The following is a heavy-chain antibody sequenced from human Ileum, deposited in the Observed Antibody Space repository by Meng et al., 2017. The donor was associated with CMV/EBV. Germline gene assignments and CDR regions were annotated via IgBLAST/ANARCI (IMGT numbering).Heavy chain of an antibody. J-gene: IGHJ6*02. D-gene: IGHD1-7*01. Sequence: GGTFSSYGISWVRQAPGQGLEWMGGIIPIFGTENEAEKCKGRVTSTTDESTSTAYMELSSLRSEDTAVYYCAITGTTVYDYGMDVWGQGTTVTVSS. CDR3: AITGTTVYDYGMDV. V-gene: IGHV1-69*05. CDR2: IIPIFGTE. CDR1: GGTFSSYG.